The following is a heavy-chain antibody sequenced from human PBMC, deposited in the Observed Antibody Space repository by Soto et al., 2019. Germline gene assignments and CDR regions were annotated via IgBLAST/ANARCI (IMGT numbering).Heavy chain of an antibody. D-gene: IGHD2-2*02. V-gene: IGHV3-48*03. CDR2: ISSSGSTI. Sequence: GGSLRLSCAASGFTFSSYVMNWVRQAPGKGLEWVSYISSSGSTIYYADSVKGRLTISRDNAKNSLYLQMNSLRAEDTAVYYCARDLVVVPAAIAGGGGLWEDYYYYGMDVWGQGTTVTVSS. CDR3: ARDLVVVPAAIAGGGGLWEDYYYYGMDV. J-gene: IGHJ6*02. CDR1: GFTFSSYV.